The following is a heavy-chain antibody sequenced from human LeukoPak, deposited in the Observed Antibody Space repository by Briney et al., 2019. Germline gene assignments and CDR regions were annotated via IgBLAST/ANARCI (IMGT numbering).Heavy chain of an antibody. D-gene: IGHD3/OR15-3a*01. Sequence: PSGTLSLTCSVSGDSISRSYWSWIRQAPGKGLEWIGYISYSGRTKYHPSLKSRVTISLDTSNNQISLKLSSVTAADTAIYYCARDPFDFSQSTAYWYFDVWGRGALVTVSS. J-gene: IGHJ2*01. CDR2: ISYSGRT. CDR3: ARDPFDFSQSTAYWYFDV. CDR1: GDSISRSY. V-gene: IGHV4-59*01.